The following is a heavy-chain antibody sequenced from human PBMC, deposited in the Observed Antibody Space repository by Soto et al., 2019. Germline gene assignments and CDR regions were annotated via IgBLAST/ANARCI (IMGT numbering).Heavy chain of an antibody. CDR2: IVPIDGST. J-gene: IGHJ4*02. CDR3: ARSFTKSRRGGVAFDY. D-gene: IGHD3-3*01. V-gene: IGHV1-69*01. CDR1: GGTISSFG. Sequence: QVQLVQSGAEVKKPGSSVKVSCTTSGGTISSFGMNWVRQAPGQGLEWMGGIVPIDGSTKYAEKFQGRVTITADAFTSTVYMDLSSLRSEYTAVYYCARSFTKSRRGGVAFDYWGQGTLLTVSP.